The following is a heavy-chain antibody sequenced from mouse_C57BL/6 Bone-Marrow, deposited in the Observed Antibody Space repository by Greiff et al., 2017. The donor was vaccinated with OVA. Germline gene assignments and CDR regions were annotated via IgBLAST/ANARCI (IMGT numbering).Heavy chain of an antibody. Sequence: LQESGAELARPGASVKLSCKASGYTFTSYGISWVKQRTGQGLEWIGEIYPRSGNTYYNEKFKGKATLTADKSSSTAYMELRSLTSEDSAVYFCARLNWDVNWYFDVWGTGTTVTVSS. J-gene: IGHJ1*03. CDR3: ARLNWDVNWYFDV. D-gene: IGHD4-1*02. V-gene: IGHV1-81*01. CDR2: IYPRSGNT. CDR1: GYTFTSYG.